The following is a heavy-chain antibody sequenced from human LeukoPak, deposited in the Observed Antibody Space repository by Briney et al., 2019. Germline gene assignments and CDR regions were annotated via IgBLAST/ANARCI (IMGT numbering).Heavy chain of an antibody. V-gene: IGHV1-46*01. J-gene: IGHJ4*02. D-gene: IGHD3-16*01. CDR2: INPSRGST. CDR3: ARDATRGIGGSYDFDF. Sequence: ASVKVSCKASGYTFSSYYVHWVRQAPGQGLEWMGIINPSRGSTSYAPKFQGRVTMTRDTSSSTVHMELRGLRSDDTAVYYCARDATRGIGGSYDFDFWGQGTLVTVSS. CDR1: GYTFSSYY.